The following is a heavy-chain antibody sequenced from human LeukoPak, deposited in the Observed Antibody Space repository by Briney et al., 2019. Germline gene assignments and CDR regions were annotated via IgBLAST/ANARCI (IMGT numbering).Heavy chain of an antibody. CDR3: ASIGTGESSSYYYMDV. Sequence: GGSLRLSCAASGFTFSSYSMNWVRQAPGKGLEWVSYISSSSSTIYYADSVKGRFTISRDNAKNSLYLQMNSLRAEDTAVYYCASIGTGESSSYYYMDVWGKGTTVTVSS. D-gene: IGHD1-26*01. CDR1: GFTFSSYS. J-gene: IGHJ6*03. CDR2: ISSSSSTI. V-gene: IGHV3-48*01.